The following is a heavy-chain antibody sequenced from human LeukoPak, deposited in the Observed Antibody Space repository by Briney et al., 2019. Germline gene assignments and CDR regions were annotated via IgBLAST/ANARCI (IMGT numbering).Heavy chain of an antibody. V-gene: IGHV4-4*07. J-gene: IGHJ6*03. Sequence: SETLSLTCTVSGGSISSYYWSWIRQPPGKGLEWIGRIYTSGSTNYNPSHKSRVTMSVDTSKNQFSLKLSSVTAADTAVYYCARGGYDSSGYYGYYYYYMDVWGKGTTVTISS. CDR3: ARGGYDSSGYYGYYYYYMDV. D-gene: IGHD3-22*01. CDR2: IYTSGST. CDR1: GGSISSYY.